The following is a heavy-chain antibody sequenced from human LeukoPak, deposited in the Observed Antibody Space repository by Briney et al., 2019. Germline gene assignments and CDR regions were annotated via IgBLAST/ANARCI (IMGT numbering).Heavy chain of an antibody. CDR1: GFTFTEYW. Sequence: AGGSLRLSCEASGFTFTEYWMTWVRQAPGQRLEWVANIKQDGSEMYYLDSVEGRFTISRDNAKNSVYLQMNSLGVEDTAVYFCAREEYCGGPSCFAVSYMDVWGEGTTVTVSS. D-gene: IGHD2-21*01. J-gene: IGHJ6*03. CDR3: AREEYCGGPSCFAVSYMDV. CDR2: IKQDGSEM. V-gene: IGHV3-7*01.